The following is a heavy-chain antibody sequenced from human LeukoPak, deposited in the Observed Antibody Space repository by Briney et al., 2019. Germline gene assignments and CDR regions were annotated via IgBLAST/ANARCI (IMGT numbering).Heavy chain of an antibody. CDR1: GFSFRMYS. Sequence: PGGSLRLSCAASGFSFRMYSMAWVRQAPGKGLEWVSVINDRGGYIQDADSVKGRFTISRDNYQNTLFLQMNSLRAEDTAVYYCVRERDRGIDVADDFDYWGQGTLVTVSS. CDR2: INDRGGYI. D-gene: IGHD6-19*01. J-gene: IGHJ4*02. CDR3: VRERDRGIDVADDFDY. V-gene: IGHV3-23*01.